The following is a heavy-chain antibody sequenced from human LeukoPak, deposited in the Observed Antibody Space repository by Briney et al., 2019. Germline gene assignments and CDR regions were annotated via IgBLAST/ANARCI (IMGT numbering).Heavy chain of an antibody. CDR2: IIPIFGTA. J-gene: IGHJ4*02. CDR1: GGTFSSYA. V-gene: IGHV1-69*13. Sequence: EASVKVSCKASGGTFSSYAISWVRQAPGQGLEWMGGIIPIFGTANYAQKFQGRVTITADESTSTAYMELSSLRSEDTAVYYCARAWAGQYYFDYWGQGTLVTVSS. D-gene: IGHD1-14*01. CDR3: ARAWAGQYYFDY.